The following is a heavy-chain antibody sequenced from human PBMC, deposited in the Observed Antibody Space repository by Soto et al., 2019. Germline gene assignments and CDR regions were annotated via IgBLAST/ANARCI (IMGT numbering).Heavy chain of an antibody. D-gene: IGHD5-18*01. CDR3: VRSKGGYSYGTPFDY. CDR2: ISWNSGNI. V-gene: IGHV3-9*01. J-gene: IGHJ4*02. CDR1: GFTFDDYA. Sequence: PGGSLRLSCAASGFTFDDYAMHWVRQVLGKGLEWVSSISWNSGNIGYADSVKGRFTTSRDNAKNSLYPQMNSLRPEDTALYYCVRSKGGYSYGTPFDYWGQGTLVTVSS.